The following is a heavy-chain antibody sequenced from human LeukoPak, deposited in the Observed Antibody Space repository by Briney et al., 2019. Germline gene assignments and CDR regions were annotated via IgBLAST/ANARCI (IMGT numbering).Heavy chain of an antibody. D-gene: IGHD5-12*01. V-gene: IGHV3-30-3*01. J-gene: IGHJ3*02. Sequence: PGGSLRLSCAASGFTFSSYAMHWVRQAPGKGLEWVAVISYDGSNKYYADSVKGRFTISRDNSKNTLYLQMNSLRAEDTAVYYCASSGPRGDAFDIWGQGTMVTVSS. CDR2: ISYDGSNK. CDR3: ASSGPRGDAFDI. CDR1: GFTFSSYA.